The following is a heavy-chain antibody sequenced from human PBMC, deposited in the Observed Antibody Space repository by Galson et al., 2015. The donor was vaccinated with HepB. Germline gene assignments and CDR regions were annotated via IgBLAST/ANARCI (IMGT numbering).Heavy chain of an antibody. Sequence: SVKVSCKASGYTFTSYGISWVRQAPGQGLEWMGWISAYNGNTNYAQKLQGRVTMTTDTSTSTAYMELRSLRSDDTAVYYCARGFSPLKREEIAVAGNLDYWGQGTLVTVSS. V-gene: IGHV1-18*04. D-gene: IGHD6-19*01. CDR1: GYTFTSYG. CDR3: ARGFSPLKREEIAVAGNLDY. CDR2: ISAYNGNT. J-gene: IGHJ4*02.